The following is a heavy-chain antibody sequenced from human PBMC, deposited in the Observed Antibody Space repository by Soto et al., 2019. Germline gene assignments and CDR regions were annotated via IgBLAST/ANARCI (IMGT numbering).Heavy chain of an antibody. J-gene: IGHJ6*02. D-gene: IGHD3-3*01. CDR2: IKQDGSEK. CDR3: AREGFLEWLHRTTPDYYYYGMDV. Sequence: GGPLRLSCAASGFTFSSYWMSWVRQAPGKGLEWVANIKQDGSEKYYVDSVKGRFTISRDNAKNSLYLQMNSLRAEDTAVYYCAREGFLEWLHRTTPDYYYYGMDVWGQGTTVTVSS. V-gene: IGHV3-7*05. CDR1: GFTFSSYW.